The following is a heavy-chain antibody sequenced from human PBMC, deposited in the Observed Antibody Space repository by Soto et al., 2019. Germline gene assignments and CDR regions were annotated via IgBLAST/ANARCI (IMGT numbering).Heavy chain of an antibody. V-gene: IGHV4-59*01. D-gene: IGHD3-22*01. CDR2: IYYRGST. J-gene: IGHJ4*02. CDR3: ARLMYYYDSSGYYYDGSYFDY. CDR1: GGSISSYY. Sequence: SETLSLTCTVSGGSISSYYWSWIRQPPGKGLEWIGYIYYRGSTIYNPSLKSRVTISVDTSKNQFSLRLTSVTAADTAVYYCARLMYYYDSSGYYYDGSYFDYWGQGTLVTVSS.